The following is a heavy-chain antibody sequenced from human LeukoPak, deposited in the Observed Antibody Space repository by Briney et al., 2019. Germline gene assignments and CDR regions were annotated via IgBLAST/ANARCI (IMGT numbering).Heavy chain of an antibody. Sequence: ASVKVSCKASGYTFTSYGISWVRQAPGQGLEWMGWISAYNGNTSYAQKSQGRVIMTTDTSTSTAYMELRSLRSDDTAVYYCARDGRDYYYYMDVWGKGTTVTVSS. CDR1: GYTFTSYG. CDR3: ARDGRDYYYYMDV. J-gene: IGHJ6*03. V-gene: IGHV1-18*01. D-gene: IGHD1-26*01. CDR2: ISAYNGNT.